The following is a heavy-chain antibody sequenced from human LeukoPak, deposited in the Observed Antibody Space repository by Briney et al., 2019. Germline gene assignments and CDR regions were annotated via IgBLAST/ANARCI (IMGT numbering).Heavy chain of an antibody. CDR3: ARDRHYYYYGMDV. V-gene: IGHV3-30*02. CDR2: IRYDGSNK. Sequence: GGSLRLSCAASGFTFSGYGMHWVRQAPGKGLEWVAFIRYDGSNKYYADSVKGRFTISRDNSKNTLYLQMNSLRAEDTAVYYCARDRHYYYYGMDVWGQGTTVTVSS. CDR1: GFTFSGYG. J-gene: IGHJ6*02.